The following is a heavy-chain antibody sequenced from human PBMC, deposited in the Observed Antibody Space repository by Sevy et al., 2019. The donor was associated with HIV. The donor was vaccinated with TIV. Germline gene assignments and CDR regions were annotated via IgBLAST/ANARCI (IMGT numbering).Heavy chain of an antibody. CDR2: ISYDGSNK. J-gene: IGHJ6*02. Sequence: GGSLRLSCAASGFTFSSYGMHWVRQAPGKGLEWVAVISYDGSNKYYADSVKGRVTIARDNSKNTLYLQMNSLRAEDTAVYYCAKDKSRETYYYYGMDVWGQGTTVTVSS. CDR3: AKDKSRETYYYYGMDV. V-gene: IGHV3-30*18. CDR1: GFTFSSYG.